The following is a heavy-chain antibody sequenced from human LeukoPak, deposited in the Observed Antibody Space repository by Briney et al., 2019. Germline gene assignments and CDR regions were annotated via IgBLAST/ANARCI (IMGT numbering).Heavy chain of an antibody. V-gene: IGHV3-33*06. CDR1: GFTFSHYG. CDR2: IWSDGTEK. Sequence: GGSLRLSYAASGFTFSHYGMHWVRQAPGKGLEWVAVIWSDGTEKYYGDAVKGRFTISRDNSRNTVYLQMNSLRGEDTAVYYCAKDAQRGFDYSNSLEYWGQGTLVTVSS. J-gene: IGHJ4*02. CDR3: AKDAQRGFDYSNSLEY. D-gene: IGHD4-11*01.